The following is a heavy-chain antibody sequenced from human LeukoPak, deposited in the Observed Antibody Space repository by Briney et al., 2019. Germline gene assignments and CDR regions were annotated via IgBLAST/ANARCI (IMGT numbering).Heavy chain of an antibody. CDR3: ARDGCSGGSCYEQLGFDP. Sequence: SETLSLTCAVYGGSFSGYYWSWIRQPPGKGLEWIGSIYYSGSTYYNPSLKSRVTISVDTSKNQFSLKLSSVTAADTAVYYCARDGCSGGSCYEQLGFDPWGQGTLVTVSS. J-gene: IGHJ5*02. V-gene: IGHV4-34*01. CDR1: GGSFSGYY. D-gene: IGHD2-15*01. CDR2: IYYSGST.